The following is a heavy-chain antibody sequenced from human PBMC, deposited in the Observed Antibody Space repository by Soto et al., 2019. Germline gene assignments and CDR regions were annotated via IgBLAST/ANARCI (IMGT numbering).Heavy chain of an antibody. Sequence: KFSCKASGYTFTSYGISWVRQAPGQGLEWMGWISAYNGNTNYAQKLQGRVTMTTDTSTSTAYMELRSLRSDDTAVYYCARDYRYCSSTSCYSYYYYGMDVWGQGTLVTVSS. J-gene: IGHJ6*02. CDR2: ISAYNGNT. CDR3: ARDYRYCSSTSCYSYYYYGMDV. V-gene: IGHV1-18*01. CDR1: GYTFTSYG. D-gene: IGHD2-2*01.